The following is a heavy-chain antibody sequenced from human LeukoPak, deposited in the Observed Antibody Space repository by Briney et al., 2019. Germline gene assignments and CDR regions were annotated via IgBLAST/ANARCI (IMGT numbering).Heavy chain of an antibody. Sequence: PSETLSLTCAVYGGSFSGYYWSWIRQPPGKGLEWIGEINHSGSTNYNPSLKSRVTISVDTSKNQFSLKLSSVTAADTAVYYCARLGRVVVRRNWFDPWGQGTLVTVSS. D-gene: IGHD2-2*01. CDR3: ARLGRVVVRRNWFDP. V-gene: IGHV4-34*01. CDR2: INHSGST. J-gene: IGHJ5*02. CDR1: GGSFSGYY.